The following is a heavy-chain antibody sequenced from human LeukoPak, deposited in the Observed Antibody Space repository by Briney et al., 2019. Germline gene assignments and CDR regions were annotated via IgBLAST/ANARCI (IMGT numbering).Heavy chain of an antibody. CDR1: GFTFSSYA. CDR3: ANRRLGRGAFDI. J-gene: IGHJ3*02. CDR2: ISGTDEST. V-gene: IGHV3-23*01. Sequence: GGSLRDSCAASGFTFSSYAMNWIRQAPGERLGWVSEISGTDESTKYVDSVKGRFTISRDNSKNTLYLLLKSLRVDDTAVYYCANRRLGRGAFDIWGQGTMVTVSS. D-gene: IGHD7-27*01.